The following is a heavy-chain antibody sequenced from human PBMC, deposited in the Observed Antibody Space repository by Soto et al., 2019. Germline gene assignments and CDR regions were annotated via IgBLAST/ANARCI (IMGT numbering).Heavy chain of an antibody. D-gene: IGHD3-16*01. V-gene: IGHV3-11*01. CDR3: AAEPPGGRGTYFYGCGMDV. J-gene: IGHJ6*02. CDR1: GFTFSDSY. CDR2: ISSSSSTT. Sequence: QVQLVESGGGVVKPGGSLRLTCAGSGFTFSDSYMSWIRQVPGKGLEWLAYISSSSSTTYYADSVKGRFTISRDNAKKSLVLRMKTLIAEDTAVYYCAAEPPGGRGTYFYGCGMDVWGQGTTVIVSS.